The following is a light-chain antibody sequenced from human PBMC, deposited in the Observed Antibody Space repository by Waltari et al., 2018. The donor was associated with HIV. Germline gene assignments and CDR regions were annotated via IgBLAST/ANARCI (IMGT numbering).Light chain of an antibody. V-gene: IGKV3-20*01. CDR3: QQFGTFT. CDR1: PSVSSRY. Sequence: DIVLPQSPGTLSVSPGERATLSCRASPSVSSRYLAWYQQKPGQAPRLVISGASSRATGIPDRFSGSGSGTDFTLTISGLEPEDFAVYYCQQFGTFTFGGGTKVEIK. CDR2: GAS. J-gene: IGKJ4*01.